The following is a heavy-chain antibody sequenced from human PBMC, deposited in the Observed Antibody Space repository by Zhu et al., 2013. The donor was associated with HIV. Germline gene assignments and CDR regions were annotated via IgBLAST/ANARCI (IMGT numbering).Heavy chain of an antibody. Sequence: QVQLVQSGAEVKRPGSSVKVSCKASGGTFSSYAISWVRQAPGQGLEWMGGIIPIFGTANYAQKFQGRVTITADESTSTAYMELSSLRSEDTAVYYCARERRDYGDYPFDYFDYWGQGTLVTVSS. V-gene: IGHV1-69*01. CDR2: IIPIFGTA. CDR1: GGTFSSYA. J-gene: IGHJ4*02. CDR3: ARERRDYGDYPFDYFDY. D-gene: IGHD4-17*01.